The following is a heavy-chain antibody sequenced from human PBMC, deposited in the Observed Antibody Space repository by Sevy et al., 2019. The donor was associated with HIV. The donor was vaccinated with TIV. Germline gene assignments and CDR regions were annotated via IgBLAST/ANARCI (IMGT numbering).Heavy chain of an antibody. V-gene: IGHV3-23*01. Sequence: GGSLRLSCAAPGFTFSNYAMSRVRQAPGKGLEWVSGVGSGGSTYYADSLKGRFTISRDNSKNTLYLQMNSLRAEDTAVYYCAKGGGIAARLPYYYGMDVWGQGTTVTVSS. CDR3: AKGGGIAARLPYYYGMDV. CDR1: GFTFSNYA. CDR2: VGSGGST. D-gene: IGHD6-6*01. J-gene: IGHJ6*02.